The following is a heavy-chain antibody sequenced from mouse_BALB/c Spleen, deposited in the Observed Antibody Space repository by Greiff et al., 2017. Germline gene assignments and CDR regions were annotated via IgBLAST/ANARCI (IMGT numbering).Heavy chain of an antibody. CDR1: GFTFSSYG. CDR3: ASCYYNAMDD. J-gene: IGHJ4*01. V-gene: IGHV5-6-3*01. Sequence: DVKLVESGGGLVQPGGSLKLSCAASGFTFSSYGMSWVRQTPDKRLELVATINSNGGSTYYPDSVKGRFTISRNNAKNTLYLQMSSLKSEDTAMYYCASCYYNAMDDWGQGTSVTVPS. CDR2: INSNGGST.